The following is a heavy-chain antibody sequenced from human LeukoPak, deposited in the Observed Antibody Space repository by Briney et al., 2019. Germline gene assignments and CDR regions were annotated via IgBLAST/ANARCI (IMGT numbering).Heavy chain of an antibody. D-gene: IGHD4-17*01. CDR1: GGTFSSYA. Sequence: AVKVSCKASGGTFSSYAISWVRQAPGQGLEWMRRIIPIFGIANYAQKFQGRVTITADKSTSTAYMELSSLRSEDTAVYYCARDGGTTVISEYFDYWGQGTLVTVSS. V-gene: IGHV1-69*04. CDR3: ARDGGTTVISEYFDY. CDR2: IIPIFGIA. J-gene: IGHJ4*02.